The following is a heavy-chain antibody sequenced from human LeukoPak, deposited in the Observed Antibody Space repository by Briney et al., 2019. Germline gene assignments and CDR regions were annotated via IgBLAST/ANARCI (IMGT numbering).Heavy chain of an antibody. CDR3: AKVTYDYVWGSFES. D-gene: IGHD3-16*01. J-gene: IGHJ4*02. CDR1: GFTFSSFA. Sequence: GGSLRLSCAASGFTFSSFAMSWVRQAPGKGLEWVSSIGGSGDNKYYADSVRGRFTISRDNSKYTLYLQMNSLRAEGTAVYYCAKVTYDYVWGSFESWGQGTLVTVSS. CDR2: IGGSGDNK. V-gene: IGHV3-23*01.